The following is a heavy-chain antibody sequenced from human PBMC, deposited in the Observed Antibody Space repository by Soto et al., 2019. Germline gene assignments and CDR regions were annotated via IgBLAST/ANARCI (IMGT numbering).Heavy chain of an antibody. J-gene: IGHJ4*02. CDR3: ARRIAAAGAELFDY. CDR2: IDWDDDK. Sequence: PTLVNPRQTLTLTCTFSGFSLTTAGVCVNWIRQPPGKALEWLALIDWDDDKYYEPSLKTRLTISKDTSKNQVVLTMTNMDPVDTATYFCARRIAAAGAELFDYWGQGLLVTVSS. V-gene: IGHV2-70*13. D-gene: IGHD6-13*01. CDR1: GFSLTTAGVC.